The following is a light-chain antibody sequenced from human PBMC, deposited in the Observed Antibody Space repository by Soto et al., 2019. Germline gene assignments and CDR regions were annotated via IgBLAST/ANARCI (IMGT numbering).Light chain of an antibody. CDR3: SSYTNLYSNGGTHVV. Sequence: QSALTQPASVSGSPGQSITISCTGTSSDVGGYNYVSWYQQHPGKAPKLMISEVSNRPSGVSDRFSGSKSGNTASLTISGLRAEDEADYYCSSYTNLYSNGGTHVVFGGGTKLTVL. CDR1: SSDVGGYNY. J-gene: IGLJ2*01. V-gene: IGLV2-14*01. CDR2: EVS.